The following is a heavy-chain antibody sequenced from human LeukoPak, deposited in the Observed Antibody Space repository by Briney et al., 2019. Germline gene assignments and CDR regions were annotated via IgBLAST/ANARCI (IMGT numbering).Heavy chain of an antibody. J-gene: IGHJ3*02. Sequence: GGSLRLSCAASGFIFSNYGMSWVRQAPGKGLEWVSSISFSSTHIYYADSIQGRFTISRDNAENSLYLQMNSLRAEDTAVYYCARVKGNWNPDAFDIWGQGTMVTVSS. CDR2: ISFSSTHI. CDR1: GFIFSNYG. CDR3: ARVKGNWNPDAFDI. D-gene: IGHD1-20*01. V-gene: IGHV3-21*06.